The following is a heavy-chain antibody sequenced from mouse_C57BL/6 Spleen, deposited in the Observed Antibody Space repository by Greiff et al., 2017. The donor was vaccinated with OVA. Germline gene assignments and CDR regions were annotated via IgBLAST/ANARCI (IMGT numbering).Heavy chain of an antibody. CDR1: GYSFTGYY. Sequence: EVMLQQSGPELVKPGASVKISCKASGYSFTGYYMNWVKQSPEKSLEWIGEINPSTGGTTYNQKFKAKATLTVDKSSSTAYMQLKSLTSEDSAVYYCARRGATGDYYAMDYWGQGTSVTVSS. V-gene: IGHV1-42*01. CDR2: INPSTGGT. D-gene: IGHD1-1*01. CDR3: ARRGATGDYYAMDY. J-gene: IGHJ4*01.